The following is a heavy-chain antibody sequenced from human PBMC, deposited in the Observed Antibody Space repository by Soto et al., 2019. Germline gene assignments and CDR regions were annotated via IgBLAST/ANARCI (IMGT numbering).Heavy chain of an antibody. D-gene: IGHD4-17*01. Sequence: QLQLQESGSGLVKPSQTLSLTCAVSGGSISSGGYSWSWIRQPPGKGLEWIGYIYHSGSTYYNPSLQSRVTTPVDRSKKQFSLKLRSVTAADTAVYYCARGMTTVTTLDYWGQGTLVTVSS. CDR1: GGSISSGGYS. V-gene: IGHV4-30-2*01. CDR3: ARGMTTVTTLDY. CDR2: IYHSGST. J-gene: IGHJ4*02.